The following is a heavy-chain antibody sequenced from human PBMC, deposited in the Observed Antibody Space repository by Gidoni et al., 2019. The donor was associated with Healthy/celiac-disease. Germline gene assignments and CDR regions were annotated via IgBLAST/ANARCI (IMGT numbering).Heavy chain of an antibody. D-gene: IGHD2-21*02. V-gene: IGHV1-2*02. CDR3: ATDYCGGDCRYGMDV. CDR2: INPNSGGT. Sequence: QVQLVQSGAEVKKPGASVKVSCKASGYTFTGYYMHWVRQAPGQGLEWMGWINPNSGGTNYAQTFQGRVTMTRDTSISTAYMELSRLRSDDTAVYYCATDYCGGDCRYGMDVWGQGTTVTVSS. J-gene: IGHJ6*02. CDR1: GYTFTGYY.